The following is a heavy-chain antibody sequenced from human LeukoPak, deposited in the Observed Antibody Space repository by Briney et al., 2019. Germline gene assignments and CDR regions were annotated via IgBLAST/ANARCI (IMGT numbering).Heavy chain of an antibody. Sequence: SETLSLTCTVSGGSISSSSYYWGWIRQPPGKGLEWIGSIYYSGSTYYNPSLKSRVTTSVDTSKNQFSLKLSSVTAADTAVYYCARGGVVPAATRDPWGQGTLVTVSS. V-gene: IGHV4-39*07. J-gene: IGHJ5*02. D-gene: IGHD2-2*01. CDR1: GGSISSSSYY. CDR3: ARGGVVPAATRDP. CDR2: IYYSGST.